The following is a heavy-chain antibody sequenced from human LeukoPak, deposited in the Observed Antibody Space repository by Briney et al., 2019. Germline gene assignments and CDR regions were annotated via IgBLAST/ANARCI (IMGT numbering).Heavy chain of an antibody. CDR1: GYTFTGYY. CDR3: AQDYYDSSGYYYG. CDR2: INPDTGGT. Sequence: ASVKVSCKASGYTFTGYYMHWVRQAPGQGLEWMGWINPDTGGTHYALNFQGRVTMTRDTSISTAYMELSGLRSDDTAVYYCAQDYYDSSGYYYGWGQGTLVTVSS. D-gene: IGHD3-22*01. V-gene: IGHV1-2*02. J-gene: IGHJ4*02.